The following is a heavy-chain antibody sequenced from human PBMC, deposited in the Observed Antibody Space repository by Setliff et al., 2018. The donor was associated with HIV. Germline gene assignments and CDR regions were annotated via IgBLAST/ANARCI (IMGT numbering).Heavy chain of an antibody. CDR2: INHSGST. Sequence: SETLSLTCDVYGGSFSGSYWSWIRQPPGKGLEWIGEINHSGSTNYSPSLKSRVTITVDTSKNQLSLKLSSVTAADTAGYYCASRRAGMWRGLFVGFENWGQGTLVTVSS. J-gene: IGHJ4*02. CDR3: ASRRAGMWRGLFVGFEN. D-gene: IGHD1-26*01. CDR1: GGSFSGSY. V-gene: IGHV4-34*01.